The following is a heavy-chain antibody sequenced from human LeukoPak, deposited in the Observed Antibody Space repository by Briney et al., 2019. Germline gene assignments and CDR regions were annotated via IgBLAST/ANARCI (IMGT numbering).Heavy chain of an antibody. Sequence: PSETLSHTCTVSGDSMSSRNYYWAWIRQPPGKGLEWIGSFYYTGSAYYNPSLKSRVTISIDMSKNQFSLKLSAVTAADTAVYYCASPEGFTSKLDYWGQGTLVTVSS. V-gene: IGHV4-39*01. CDR2: FYYTGSA. D-gene: IGHD2-15*01. J-gene: IGHJ4*02. CDR3: ASPEGFTSKLDY. CDR1: GDSMSSRNYY.